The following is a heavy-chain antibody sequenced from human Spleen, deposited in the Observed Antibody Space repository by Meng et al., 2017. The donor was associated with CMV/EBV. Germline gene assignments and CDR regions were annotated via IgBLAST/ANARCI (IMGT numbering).Heavy chain of an antibody. D-gene: IGHD2-2*01. V-gene: IGHV3-9*01. CDR2: ISWNSGSI. Sequence: SLKISCAASGFTFNDYAMHWVRQAPGKGLEWVSGISWNSGSIGYADSVKGRFTISRDNAKNSLYLQMNSLRNEDTALYYCARSRGCSSTSCYPGWFDPWGQGTLVTVSS. J-gene: IGHJ5*02. CDR3: ARSRGCSSTSCYPGWFDP. CDR1: GFTFNDYA.